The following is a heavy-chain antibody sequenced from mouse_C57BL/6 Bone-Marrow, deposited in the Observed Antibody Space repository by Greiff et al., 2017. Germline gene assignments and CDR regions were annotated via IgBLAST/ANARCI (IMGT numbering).Heavy chain of an antibody. J-gene: IGHJ1*03. Sequence: QVQLQQSGPELVKPGASVKISCKASGYAFSSSWMNWVKQRPGKGLEWIGRIYPGGGDTNYNGKFKGKATLTADKSSSTAYMQLSSLTSEDSAVYFCARSGGYYYGSSYGYFDVWGTGTTVTVSS. V-gene: IGHV1-82*01. CDR3: ARSGGYYYGSSYGYFDV. CDR2: IYPGGGDT. D-gene: IGHD1-1*01. CDR1: GYAFSSSW.